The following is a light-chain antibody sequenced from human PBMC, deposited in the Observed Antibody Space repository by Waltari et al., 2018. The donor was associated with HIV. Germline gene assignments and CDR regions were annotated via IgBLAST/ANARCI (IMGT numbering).Light chain of an antibody. CDR3: LQDFNYPRT. J-gene: IGKJ1*01. CDR1: QDIGND. CDR2: SAS. Sequence: AIQMTQYPPSLSASVGDRVTITCRASQDIGNDLGWYQQKPGKAPKLLIFSASRLQSGIPSRFSGSGSGTDFTLTINSLRPEDFATYWCLQDFNYPRTFGQGTQVEMK. V-gene: IGKV1-6*01.